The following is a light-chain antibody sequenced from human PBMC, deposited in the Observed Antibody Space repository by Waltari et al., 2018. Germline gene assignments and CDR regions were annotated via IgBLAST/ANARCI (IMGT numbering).Light chain of an antibody. CDR2: GAS. J-gene: IGKJ1*01. CDR3: QHYVRLPAT. Sequence: EILLTQSPGTLSLSPGERATLSCRASQSVTRALAWYQQKPGQAPRLLISGASNRATGIPDRFSGSGSGTDFSLTLSRLEPEDFAVYYCQHYVRLPATFGQGTKVEIK. CDR1: QSVTRAL. V-gene: IGKV3-20*01.